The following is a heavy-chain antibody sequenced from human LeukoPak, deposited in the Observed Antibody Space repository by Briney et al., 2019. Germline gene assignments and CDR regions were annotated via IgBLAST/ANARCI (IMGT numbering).Heavy chain of an antibody. J-gene: IGHJ6*02. CDR1: GFTFSSYW. CDR3: ARVGRGHGMDV. D-gene: IGHD3-16*01. Sequence: GGSLRLSCAVSGFTFSSYWMSWVRQAPGKGLEWVANIKQDGSEKYYVDSVKGRFTISRDNAKNSLYLQMNSLRAEDTAVYYCARVGRGHGMDVWGQGTTVTVSS. CDR2: IKQDGSEK. V-gene: IGHV3-7*01.